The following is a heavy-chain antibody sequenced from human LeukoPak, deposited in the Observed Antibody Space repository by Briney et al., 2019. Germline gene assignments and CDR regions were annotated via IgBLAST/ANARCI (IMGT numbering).Heavy chain of an antibody. CDR1: GFTFSSYA. CDR3: AKGVRGVRGVPLDY. CDR2: ISGSGGST. D-gene: IGHD3-10*01. V-gene: IGHV3-23*01. Sequence: GGSLRLSCAASGFTFSSYAMSWVRQAPGKGLEWVSAISGSGGSTYYADSVKGRFTISRDNSKNTLYLQMNSLRAEDTAVYYCAKGVRGVRGVPLDYWGQGTLVTVSS. J-gene: IGHJ4*02.